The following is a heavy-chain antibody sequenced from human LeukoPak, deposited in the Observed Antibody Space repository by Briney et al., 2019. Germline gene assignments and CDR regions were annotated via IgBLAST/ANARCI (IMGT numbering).Heavy chain of an antibody. CDR1: GYTFTGYY. Sequence: ASVKVSCKASGYTFTGYYMRWVRQAPGQGLEWMGWINPNSGGTNYAQKFQGRVTMTRDTSISTAYMELSRLRSDDTAVYYCATTKTGLLRFLEWPHYYYGMDVWGQGTTVTVSS. CDR3: ATTKTGLLRFLEWPHYYYGMDV. V-gene: IGHV1-2*02. D-gene: IGHD3-3*01. CDR2: INPNSGGT. J-gene: IGHJ6*02.